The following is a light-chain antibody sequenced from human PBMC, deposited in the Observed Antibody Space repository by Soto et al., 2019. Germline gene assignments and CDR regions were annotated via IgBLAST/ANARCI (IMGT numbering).Light chain of an antibody. CDR1: SSDVGGYNY. V-gene: IGLV2-14*01. CDR2: DVS. CDR3: SSYTSSSTYV. Sequence: VLTQPASVSGSPVHSITISCTGTSSDVGGYNYVSWYQQHPGKAPKLMIYDVSNRPSGVSNRFSGSKSGNTASLTISGLQAEDEADYYCSSYTSSSTYVFGTGTKVTVL. J-gene: IGLJ1*01.